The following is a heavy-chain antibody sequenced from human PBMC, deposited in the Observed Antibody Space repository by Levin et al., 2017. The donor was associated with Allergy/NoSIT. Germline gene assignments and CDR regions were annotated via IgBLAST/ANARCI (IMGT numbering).Heavy chain of an antibody. CDR3: ARAGDSSGWYYFDY. V-gene: IGHV3-21*01. CDR2: ISSYSDYI. D-gene: IGHD6-19*01. CDR1: GFTFSNYA. Sequence: GGSLRLSCAASGFTFSNYAMSWVRQAPGKGLEWVSCISSYSDYIYYADSVKGRFTISRDNAENSLYLQMNSLRAEDTAVYYCARAGDSSGWYYFDYWGQGTLVTVSS. J-gene: IGHJ4*02.